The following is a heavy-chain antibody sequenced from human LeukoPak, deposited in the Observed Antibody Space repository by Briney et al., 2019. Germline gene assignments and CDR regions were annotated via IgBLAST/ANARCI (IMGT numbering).Heavy chain of an antibody. Sequence: PGGSLRLSCAASGFTFSSYSMNWVRPAPGKGLEWVSFISSSSSITYYADSVKGRFTISRDNAKNSLYLQMNSLRDEDTAVYYCARKVGYSIVSMDVWGQGTTVTVSS. CDR2: ISSSSSIT. CDR1: GFTFSSYS. D-gene: IGHD2/OR15-2a*01. J-gene: IGHJ6*02. CDR3: ARKVGYSIVSMDV. V-gene: IGHV3-48*02.